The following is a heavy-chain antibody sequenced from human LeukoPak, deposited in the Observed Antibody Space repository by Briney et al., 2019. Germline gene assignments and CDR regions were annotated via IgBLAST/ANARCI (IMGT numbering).Heavy chain of an antibody. D-gene: IGHD3-9*01. CDR1: GFTFSSNS. CDR2: IYSDNT. Sequence: GGSLRLSCTVSGFTFSSNSMSWVRQAPGKGLEWVSFIYSDNTHYSDSVKGRFTISRDNSKNTLYLQMNSLRAEDTAVFYCARSPHILTGENFDFWGQGTLVTVSS. V-gene: IGHV3-53*01. CDR3: ARSPHILTGENFDF. J-gene: IGHJ4*02.